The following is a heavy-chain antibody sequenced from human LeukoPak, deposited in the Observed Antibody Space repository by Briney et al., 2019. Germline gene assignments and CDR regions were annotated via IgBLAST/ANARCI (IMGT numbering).Heavy chain of an antibody. CDR3: AREGEAAAGAFDN. CDR2: IYHSGST. Sequence: PSETLSLTCTVSDYSISSSYYWGWIRQPPGKGLEWFGIIYHSGSTYYNPYLKSRATISRDTSKNQFSLRLTSVTVADTAVYFCAREGEAAAGAFDNWGQGTLVTVSA. V-gene: IGHV4-38-2*02. D-gene: IGHD6-13*01. CDR1: DYSISSSYY. J-gene: IGHJ4*02.